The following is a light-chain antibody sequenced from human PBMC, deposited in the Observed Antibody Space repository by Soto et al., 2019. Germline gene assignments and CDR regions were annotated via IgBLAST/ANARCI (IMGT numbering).Light chain of an antibody. CDR3: QQTYSTPWT. CDR2: DAS. CDR1: QNIDSY. J-gene: IGKJ1*01. Sequence: DIQMTHSPSSLCASLGDRVTITCRASQNIDSYLNWYQQRPGKAPKLLIHDASSLQSGVPSRFSDSGSGTDFALTINSLQPEDFATIYCQQTYSTPWTFGQGTKVDIK. V-gene: IGKV1-39*01.